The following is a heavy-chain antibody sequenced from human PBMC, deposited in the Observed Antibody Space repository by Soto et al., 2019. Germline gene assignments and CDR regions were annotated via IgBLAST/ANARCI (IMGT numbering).Heavy chain of an antibody. V-gene: IGHV3-30-3*01. CDR2: ISYDGSNK. J-gene: IGHJ2*01. CDR3: ARVYSGYSYGFVGYFEL. Sequence: GGSLRLSCAASGFTFSSYAMHWVRQAPGKGLEWVAVISYDGSNKYYADSVKGRFTISRDNSKNTLYLQMNSLRAEDTAVYYCARVYSGYSYGFVGYFELWGRGTLVTVSS. D-gene: IGHD5-18*01. CDR1: GFTFSSYA.